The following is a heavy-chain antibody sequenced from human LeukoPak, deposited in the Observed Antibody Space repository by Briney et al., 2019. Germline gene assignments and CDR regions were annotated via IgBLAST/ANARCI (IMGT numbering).Heavy chain of an antibody. J-gene: IGHJ4*02. CDR3: VRTPPNWGFDY. CDR2: MSPNSGDT. CDR1: GYTFTTHD. Sequence: ATVKVSCKASGYTFTTHDINWVRQATGQGLEWLGWMSPNSGDTGYAQKFQGRVTMTSDSSISTAYMELSSLRSEDAAIYYCVRTPPNWGFDYWGQGTLVTVSS. V-gene: IGHV1-8*01. D-gene: IGHD7-27*01.